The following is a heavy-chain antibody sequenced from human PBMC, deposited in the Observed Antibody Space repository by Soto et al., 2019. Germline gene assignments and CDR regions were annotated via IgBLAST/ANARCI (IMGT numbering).Heavy chain of an antibody. Sequence: SQTLSLTCAISGDSVSSNNAAWNWIRQSPSRGLEWLGRTYYRSKWYNDYAVSVKSRITINPDTSKNQFSLQLNSVTPEDTAVYYCARDHRGYSSGWYQGVNAFDIWGQGTMVTVS. CDR2: TYYRSKWYN. CDR1: GDSVSSNNAA. CDR3: ARDHRGYSSGWYQGVNAFDI. D-gene: IGHD6-19*01. J-gene: IGHJ3*02. V-gene: IGHV6-1*01.